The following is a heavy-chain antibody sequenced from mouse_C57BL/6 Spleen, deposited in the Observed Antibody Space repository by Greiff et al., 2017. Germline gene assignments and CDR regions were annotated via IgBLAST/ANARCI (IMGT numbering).Heavy chain of an antibody. D-gene: IGHD1-1*01. Sequence: VQLQQSGPELVKPGASVKISCKASGYTFTDYYMNWVKQSHGKSLEWIGDINPNNGGTSYNQKFKGKATLTVDKSSSTAYMELSSLTSEDSAVYYCARTYGSSYGKYFDVWGTGTTVTVSS. CDR2: INPNNGGT. J-gene: IGHJ1*03. V-gene: IGHV1-26*01. CDR3: ARTYGSSYGKYFDV. CDR1: GYTFTDYY.